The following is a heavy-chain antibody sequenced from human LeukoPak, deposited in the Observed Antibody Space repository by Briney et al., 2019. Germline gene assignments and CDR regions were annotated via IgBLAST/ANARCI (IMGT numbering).Heavy chain of an antibody. CDR2: INHSGST. CDR1: GGSFSGYY. V-gene: IGHV4-34*01. D-gene: IGHD1-7*01. J-gene: IGHJ4*02. Sequence: PSETLSLTCAVYGGSFSGYYWSWIRQPPGKGLEWIGEINHSGSTNYNPSLKSRVTISVDTSKNQFSLKLSSVTAADTAVYYCARTGRWNYNSYWGQGTLVTVSS. CDR3: ARTGRWNYNSY.